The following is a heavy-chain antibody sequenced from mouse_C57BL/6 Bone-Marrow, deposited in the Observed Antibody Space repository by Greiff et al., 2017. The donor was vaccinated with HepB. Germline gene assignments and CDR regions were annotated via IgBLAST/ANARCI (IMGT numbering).Heavy chain of an antibody. D-gene: IGHD1-1*01. CDR1: GFTFSDYY. Sequence: EVKLVESGGGLVQPGGSLKLSCAASGFTFSDYYMYWVRQTPEKRLEWVAYISNGGGSTYYPDTVKGRFTISRDNAKNTLYLQMSRLKSEDTAMYYCVANYYGSSSPLCFDVWGTGTTVTVSS. J-gene: IGHJ1*03. V-gene: IGHV5-12*01. CDR2: ISNGGGST. CDR3: VANYYGSSSPLCFDV.